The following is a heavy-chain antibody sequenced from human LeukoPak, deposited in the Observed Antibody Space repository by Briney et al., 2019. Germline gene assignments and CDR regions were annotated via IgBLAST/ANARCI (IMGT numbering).Heavy chain of an antibody. V-gene: IGHV4-4*07. CDR2: IYTSGST. D-gene: IGHD3-10*01. CDR3: ARDHDPITMVRGAVDAFDI. Sequence: SETLSLTCTVSGGSISSYYWSWIRQPAGKRLEWIGRIYTSGSTNYNPSLKSRVTMSVDTSKNQFSLKLNSVTAADTAVYYCARDHDPITMVRGAVDAFDIWGQGTMVTVSS. J-gene: IGHJ3*02. CDR1: GGSISSYY.